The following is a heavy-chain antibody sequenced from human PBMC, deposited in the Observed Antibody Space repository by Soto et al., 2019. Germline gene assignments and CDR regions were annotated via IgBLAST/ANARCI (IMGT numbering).Heavy chain of an antibody. Sequence: EVQLLESGGDLVQPGGSLRLACAASGFTFRGDAMSWVRQAPGKGLEWVLSVSGSGEMTHYADSVKGRFTISRDNSKNMLYLQMESLRVEDTAVYYCARSEMTYNWNDWGQGTLVTVSS. CDR3: ARSEMTYNWND. J-gene: IGHJ4*02. D-gene: IGHD1-20*01. CDR1: GFTFRGDA. V-gene: IGHV3-23*01. CDR2: VSGSGEMT.